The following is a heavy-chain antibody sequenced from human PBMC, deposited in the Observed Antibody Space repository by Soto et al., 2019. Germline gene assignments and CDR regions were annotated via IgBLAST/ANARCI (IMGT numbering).Heavy chain of an antibody. CDR2: ISPPGGTT. Sequence: HPGGSLRLSCVASGFTFSRFAMSWVRQAPGKGLEWVSTISPPGGTTFYADSARGRFTISRDNSKNTLYLELNSLRAEDTAIYYCAKDLTPIQLWPSSFDFWGQGTLVTVSS. V-gene: IGHV3-23*01. J-gene: IGHJ4*02. CDR1: GFTFSRFA. CDR3: AKDLTPIQLWPSSFDF. D-gene: IGHD5-18*01.